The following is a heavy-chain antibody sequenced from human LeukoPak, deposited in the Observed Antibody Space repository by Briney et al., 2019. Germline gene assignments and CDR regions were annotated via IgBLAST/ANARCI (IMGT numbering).Heavy chain of an antibody. CDR1: GFTFSSYG. D-gene: IGHD2-15*01. CDR2: ISYDGSNK. CDR3: AKELVVVAATYYYYYMDV. V-gene: IGHV3-30*18. Sequence: GGSLRLSCAASGFTFSSYGMHWVRQAPGKGLEWVAVISYDGSNKYYADSVRGRFTISRDNSKNTLYLQMNSLRAEDTAVYYCAKELVVVAATYYYYYMDVWGKGTTVTVSS. J-gene: IGHJ6*03.